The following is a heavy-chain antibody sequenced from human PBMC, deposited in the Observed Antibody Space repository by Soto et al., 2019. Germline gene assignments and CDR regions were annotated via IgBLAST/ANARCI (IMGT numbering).Heavy chain of an antibody. CDR1: GFTFSSYA. Sequence: ESGGGVVQPGRSLRLSCAASGFTFSSYAMHWVRQAPGKGLEWVAVISYDGSNKYYADSVKGRFTISRDNSKNTLYLQMNSLRAEDTAVYYCARDSEQWLVLYYYYGMDVWGQGTTVTVSS. J-gene: IGHJ6*02. CDR2: ISYDGSNK. D-gene: IGHD6-19*01. CDR3: ARDSEQWLVLYYYYGMDV. V-gene: IGHV3-30-3*01.